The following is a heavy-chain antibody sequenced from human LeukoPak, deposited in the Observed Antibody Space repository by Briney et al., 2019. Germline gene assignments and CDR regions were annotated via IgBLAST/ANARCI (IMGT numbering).Heavy chain of an antibody. V-gene: IGHV3-74*01. J-gene: IGHJ4*02. CDR3: ATSRTFDY. CDR1: GGSISSSNYY. CDR2: INSDGSSI. Sequence: PSETLSLTCTVSGGSISSSNYYWGWIRQPPGKGLVWVSRINSDGSSISYADSVKGRFTISRDNANNTLYLQMNSLRAEDTAVYYCATSRTFDYWGQGTLVTVSS. D-gene: IGHD2-2*01.